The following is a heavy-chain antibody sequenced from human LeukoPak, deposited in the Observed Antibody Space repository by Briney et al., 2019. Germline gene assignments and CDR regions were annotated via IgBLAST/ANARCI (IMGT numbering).Heavy chain of an antibody. Sequence: PGTSLRLSCAASGFTFSSYGMHWVRQAPGKGLEWVAVIWYDGSDKYYADSVKGRFTISRDNSENTLYLQINSLRAEDTAVYYCARDRDYDYFDYWGQGTLVTVSS. CDR2: IWYDGSDK. D-gene: IGHD5-12*01. J-gene: IGHJ4*02. V-gene: IGHV3-33*01. CDR3: ARDRDYDYFDY. CDR1: GFTFSSYG.